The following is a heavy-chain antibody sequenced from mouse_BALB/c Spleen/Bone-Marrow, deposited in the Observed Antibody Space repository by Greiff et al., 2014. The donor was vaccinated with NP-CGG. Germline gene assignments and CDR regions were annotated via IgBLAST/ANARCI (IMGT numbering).Heavy chain of an antibody. J-gene: IGHJ3*01. D-gene: IGHD2-3*01. Sequence: DVKLVESGGGLVQPGGSLKLSCAASRFDFSRYWMTWVRQAPGKGLEWIGEINPASSTINYTPSLKDKFIISRDNAKNTLYLQMRKVRSEDTALYYCAGNGYYGWIAYWGQGTLVTVSA. CDR1: RFDFSRYW. V-gene: IGHV4-1*02. CDR3: AGNGYYGWIAY. CDR2: INPASSTI.